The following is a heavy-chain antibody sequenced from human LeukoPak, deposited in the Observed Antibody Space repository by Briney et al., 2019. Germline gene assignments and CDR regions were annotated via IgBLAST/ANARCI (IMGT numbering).Heavy chain of an antibody. Sequence: GSSVKVSCKASGGTFSSYAISWVRQAPEQGLEWMGGIIPIFGTANYAQKFQGRVTITADKSTSTAYMELSSLRSEDTAVYYCGGGHYDYVWGSYRVIDYWGQGTLVTVSS. CDR1: GGTFSSYA. J-gene: IGHJ4*02. CDR2: IIPIFGTA. CDR3: GGGHYDYVWGSYRVIDY. D-gene: IGHD3-16*02. V-gene: IGHV1-69*06.